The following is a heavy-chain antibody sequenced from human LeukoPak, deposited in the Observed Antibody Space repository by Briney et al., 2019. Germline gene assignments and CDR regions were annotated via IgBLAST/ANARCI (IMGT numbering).Heavy chain of an antibody. CDR2: ISSSSSTI. CDR3: ARDSSGYDFWSGYYTWPKGEAFDI. V-gene: IGHV3-48*01. CDR1: GFTFSSYS. D-gene: IGHD3-3*01. Sequence: VGSLRLSCAASGFTFSSYSMSWVRQAPGKGLEWLSYISSSSSTINYADSVKGRFTISRDNAKNSLYLQMNSLRAEDTAVYYCARDSSGYDFWSGYYTWPKGEAFDIWGQGTMVTVSS. J-gene: IGHJ3*02.